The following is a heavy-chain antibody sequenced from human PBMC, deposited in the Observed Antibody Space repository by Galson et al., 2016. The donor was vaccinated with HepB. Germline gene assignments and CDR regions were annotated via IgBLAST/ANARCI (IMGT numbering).Heavy chain of an antibody. CDR1: GYSFASYD. J-gene: IGHJ6*02. D-gene: IGHD4-17*01. Sequence: SVKVSCKASGYSFASYDLNWVRQAPGQGLEFMGWMSPSNGKTGSAQKFQGRVTMTSHTSTSTAFMAVTSLTSEDTAVYYWSRGTPTGYGMDVWGQGTTVTVSS. CDR3: SRGTPTGYGMDV. V-gene: IGHV1-8*01. CDR2: MSPSNGKT.